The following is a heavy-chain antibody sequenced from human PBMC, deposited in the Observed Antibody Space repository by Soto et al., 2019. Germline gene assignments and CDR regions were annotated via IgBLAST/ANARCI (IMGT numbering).Heavy chain of an antibody. Sequence: GESLKISCKCSGYSFTIYWIAWVRQMPGKGLECMGIVYPGDSDTRYSPSFEGQVTISADKSINTAYLQWSSMKASDSAMYYCVTPFDTGGWYDPWGQGTLVTVSS. CDR2: VYPGDSDT. D-gene: IGHD2-8*02. CDR1: GYSFTIYW. V-gene: IGHV5-51*01. CDR3: VTPFDTGGWYDP. J-gene: IGHJ5*02.